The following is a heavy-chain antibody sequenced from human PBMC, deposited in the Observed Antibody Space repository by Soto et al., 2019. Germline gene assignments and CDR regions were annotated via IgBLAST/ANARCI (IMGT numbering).Heavy chain of an antibody. Sequence: VQLVETGGGLIQPGGSLRLSCAASGFTVSSNYMSWVRQAPGKGLEWVSVIYSGGSTYYADSVKGRFTISRDNSKNTLYLQINSLRAEDTAVYYCARSYYYDSSGYYAFDIWGQGTMVTVSS. V-gene: IGHV3-53*02. J-gene: IGHJ3*02. D-gene: IGHD3-22*01. CDR3: ARSYYYDSSGYYAFDI. CDR2: IYSGGST. CDR1: GFTVSSNY.